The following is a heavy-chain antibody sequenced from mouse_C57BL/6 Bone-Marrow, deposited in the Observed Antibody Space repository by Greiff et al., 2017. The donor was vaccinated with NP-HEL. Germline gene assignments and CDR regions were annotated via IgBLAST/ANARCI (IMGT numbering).Heavy chain of an antibody. CDR3: ARCGELFFDFDY. Sequence: QVQLQQSGAELARPGASVKLSCKASGYTFTSYGISWVKQRTGQGLEWIGEIYPRSGNTYYNEKFKGKATLTADKSSSTAYMELRSLTSEDSAVYFCARCGELFFDFDYWGRGTTLTVSA. J-gene: IGHJ2*01. CDR2: IYPRSGNT. V-gene: IGHV1-81*01. CDR1: GYTFTSYG.